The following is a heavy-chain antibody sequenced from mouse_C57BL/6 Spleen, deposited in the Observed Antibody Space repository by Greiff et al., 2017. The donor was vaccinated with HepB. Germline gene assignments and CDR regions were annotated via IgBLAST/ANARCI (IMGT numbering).Heavy chain of an antibody. CDR2: INPNNGGT. CDR3: ARFNYGNGEFDY. CDR1: GYTFTDYN. D-gene: IGHD2-1*01. Sequence: VHVKQSGPELVKPGASVKIPCKASGYTFTDYNMDWVKQSHGKSLEWIGDINPNNGGTIYNQKFKGKATLTVDKSSSTAYMELRSLTSEDTAVYYCARFNYGNGEFDYWGQGTTLTVSS. J-gene: IGHJ2*01. V-gene: IGHV1-18*01.